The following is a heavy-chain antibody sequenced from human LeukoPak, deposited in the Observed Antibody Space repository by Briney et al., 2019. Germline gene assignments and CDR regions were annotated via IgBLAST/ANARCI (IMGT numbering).Heavy chain of an antibody. CDR2: ISGSGGST. D-gene: IGHD1-1*01. CDR1: GFTFSSYA. V-gene: IGHV3-23*01. CDR3: ARASWIMEPFDY. Sequence: GRSLRLSCAASGFTFSSYAMHWVRQAPGKGLEWVSAISGSGGSTYYADSVKGRFTISRDNSKNTLYLQMNSLRAEDTAVYYCARASWIMEPFDYWGQGTLVTVSS. J-gene: IGHJ4*02.